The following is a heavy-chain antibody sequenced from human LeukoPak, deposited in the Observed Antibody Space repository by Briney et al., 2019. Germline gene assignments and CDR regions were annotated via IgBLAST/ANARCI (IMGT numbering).Heavy chain of an antibody. CDR2: IYYSGST. V-gene: IGHV4-31*03. Sequence: PQTLSLTCTVSGGSISSGGYYWSWIRQHPGKGLEWIGYIYYSGSTYYNPSLKSRVTISVDTSKNQFSLKLSSVTAADTAVYYCARTVTSSAFDYWGQGTLVTVSS. J-gene: IGHJ4*02. D-gene: IGHD4-11*01. CDR3: ARTVTSSAFDY. CDR1: GGSISSGGYY.